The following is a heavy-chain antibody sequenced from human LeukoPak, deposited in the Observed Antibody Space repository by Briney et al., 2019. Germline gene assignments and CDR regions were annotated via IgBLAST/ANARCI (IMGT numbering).Heavy chain of an antibody. CDR1: GYTFSNYV. D-gene: IGHD3-9*01. J-gene: IGHJ4*02. CDR3: ARSGPQDWALDH. CDR2: ISIYNGNP. Sequence: ASLKVSCKPSGYTFSNYVITWVRQAPGQGLEWMGWISIYNGNPIYAQNLQGRVTMTTDTSTSTAYLELSSLKSDDTAIYYCARSGPQDWALDHWGRGTLVTVSP. V-gene: IGHV1-18*01.